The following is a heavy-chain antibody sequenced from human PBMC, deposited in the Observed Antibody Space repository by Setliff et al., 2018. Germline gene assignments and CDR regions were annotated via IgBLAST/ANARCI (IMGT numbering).Heavy chain of an antibody. Sequence: ASVKVSCKASGYTFTSYAMHWVRQAPGQRLEWMGWINAGNGNTKYSQKFQGTVTMTRDTSTNTVSMELSSLISEDTAVYYCARDRDIGVATHAMDVWGQGTTVTVSS. CDR3: ARDRDIGVATHAMDV. CDR2: INAGNGNT. V-gene: IGHV1-3*01. D-gene: IGHD2-15*01. CDR1: GYTFTSYA. J-gene: IGHJ6*02.